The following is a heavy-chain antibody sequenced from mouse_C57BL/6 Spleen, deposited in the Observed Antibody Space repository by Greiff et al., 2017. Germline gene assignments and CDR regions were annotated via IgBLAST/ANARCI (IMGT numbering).Heavy chain of an antibody. D-gene: IGHD1-1*01. CDR2: ISSGSSTI. CDR1: GFTFSDYG. J-gene: IGHJ4*01. Sequence: EVMLVESGGGLVKPGGSLKLSCAASGFTFSDYGMHWVRQAPEKGLEWVAYISSGSSTIYYADTVKGRFTISRDNANNTLFRQMTRLRSEDTAMYYCERGYYGSREAMDYWGQGTSVTVSS. V-gene: IGHV5-17*01. CDR3: ERGYYGSREAMDY.